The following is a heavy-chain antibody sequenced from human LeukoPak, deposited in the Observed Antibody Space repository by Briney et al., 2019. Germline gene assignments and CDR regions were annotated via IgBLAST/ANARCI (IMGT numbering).Heavy chain of an antibody. D-gene: IGHD3-10*01. Sequence: SETLSLTCTVSGGSISSSSYYWGWIRQPPGKGLEWIGYIYYSGSTNYNPSLKSRVTISVDTSKNQFSLKLSSVTAADTAVYYCARGTYGSGSYSYYYYYMDVWGKGTTVTISS. J-gene: IGHJ6*03. CDR3: ARGTYGSGSYSYYYYYMDV. V-gene: IGHV4-61*05. CDR2: IYYSGST. CDR1: GGSISSSSYY.